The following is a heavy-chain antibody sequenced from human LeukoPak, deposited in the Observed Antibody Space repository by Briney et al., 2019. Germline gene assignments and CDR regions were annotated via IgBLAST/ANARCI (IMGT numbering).Heavy chain of an antibody. CDR2: IIPIFGTA. V-gene: IGHV1-69*13. D-gene: IGHD6-19*01. CDR1: GGTFSSYA. J-gene: IGHJ6*02. CDR3: ARCIAVAGPDPSDYYGMDV. Sequence: SVKVSCKASGGTFSSYAISWVRQAPGQGLEWMGGIIPIFGTANYAQKFQGRVTITADESTSTAYMELSSLRSEDTAVYYCARCIAVAGPDPSDYYGMDVWGQGTTVTVSS.